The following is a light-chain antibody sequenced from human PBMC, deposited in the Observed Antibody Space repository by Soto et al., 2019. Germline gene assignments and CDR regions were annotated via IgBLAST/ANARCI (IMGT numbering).Light chain of an antibody. CDR3: QQRSNWPPT. CDR2: DAS. Sequence: EIVLTQSPDTLSLSPGERATLSCRASQSVSSYLAWYQQKPGQAPRLLIYDASNRATGIPVRFSGSGSGTDFTLTIRSLEPEDFAVYYCQQRSNWPPTFGQGTKLEIK. J-gene: IGKJ2*01. V-gene: IGKV3-11*01. CDR1: QSVSSY.